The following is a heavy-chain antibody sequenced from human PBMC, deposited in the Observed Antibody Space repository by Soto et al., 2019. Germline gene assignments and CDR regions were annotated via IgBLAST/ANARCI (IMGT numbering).Heavy chain of an antibody. D-gene: IGHD2-15*01. CDR1: GVSLSTGGVG. CDR2: IYWDDDQ. Sequence: QITLKESGPTLVKPTQTLTLTCNVSGVSLSTGGVGVGWIRQPPGKALEWLALIYWDDDQRSSPSLTGRLTITKDTSKNQVVLTITNIAPEDTATYYCTHMRAATFDYWGQGTLVTVSS. V-gene: IGHV2-5*02. CDR3: THMRAATFDY. J-gene: IGHJ4*02.